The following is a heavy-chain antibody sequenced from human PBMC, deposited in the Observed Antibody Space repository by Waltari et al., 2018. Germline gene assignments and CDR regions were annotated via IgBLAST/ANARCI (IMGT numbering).Heavy chain of an antibody. D-gene: IGHD6-6*01. V-gene: IGHV3-53*01. Sequence: EVQLVESGGGLIQPGGSLRLSCAASGFTVSSKYLRWVRQAPGKGLEWVSVIYSGGSTYYADSVKGRFTISRDNSKNTLYLQMNSLRAEDTAVYYCARGDLYSSSSFFDYWGQGTLVTVSS. CDR1: GFTVSSKY. CDR3: ARGDLYSSSSFFDY. J-gene: IGHJ4*02. CDR2: IYSGGST.